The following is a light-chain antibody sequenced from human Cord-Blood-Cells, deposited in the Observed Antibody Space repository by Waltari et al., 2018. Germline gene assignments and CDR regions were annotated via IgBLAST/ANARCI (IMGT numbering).Light chain of an antibody. CDR2: AAS. Sequence: DIQMTQSSSFLSASVGHRVPITCRASQSISSYLNWYQQKPGKAPKLLIYAASSLQSGVPSRFSGSGSGTDFTLTISSLQPEDVATYYCQQSYSTPLTFGGGTKVEIK. V-gene: IGKV1-39*01. CDR1: QSISSY. J-gene: IGKJ4*01. CDR3: QQSYSTPLT.